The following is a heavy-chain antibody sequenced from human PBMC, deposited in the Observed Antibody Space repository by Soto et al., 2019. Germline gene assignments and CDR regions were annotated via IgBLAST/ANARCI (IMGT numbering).Heavy chain of an antibody. V-gene: IGHV3-23*01. CDR2: ISASGGST. D-gene: IGHD2-15*01. CDR1: GFTFSNYA. J-gene: IGHJ5*02. CDR3: AKDSGYCSGGSCWFDP. Sequence: PGGSLRLSCAASGFTFSNYAMSWGRQSPGKGLEWVSAISASGGSTYYADSVKGRFTISRDNSKNTLYLQMNSLRAEDTAVYYCAKDSGYCSGGSCWFDPWGQGTLVTVSS.